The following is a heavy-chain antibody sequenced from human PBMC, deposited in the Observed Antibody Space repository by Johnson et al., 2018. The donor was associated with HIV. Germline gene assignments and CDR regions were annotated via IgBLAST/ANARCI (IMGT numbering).Heavy chain of an antibody. J-gene: IGHJ3*02. Sequence: QVQLVESGGGVVQPGKSLRLSCAASGFTFTKYGMHWVRQAPGKGLEWVAVISYDGSNKYYADSVKGRFTISRDNAKNSLYRQMNSLRAEDTAVYYCAGAPLRHDAFDIWGQGTMVTVSS. CDR1: GFTFTKYG. V-gene: IGHV3-30*03. D-gene: IGHD4/OR15-4a*01. CDR3: AGAPLRHDAFDI. CDR2: ISYDGSNK.